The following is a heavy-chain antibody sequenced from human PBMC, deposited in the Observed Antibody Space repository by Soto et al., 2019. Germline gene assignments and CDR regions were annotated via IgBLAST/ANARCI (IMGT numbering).Heavy chain of an antibody. CDR1: GYSISIGSY. J-gene: IGHJ4*01. V-gene: IGHV4-38-2*02. Sequence: SETLSLTCTVSGYSISIGSYWAWIRQPPGKGPEWIASIYHGGTTFYNPSLKSRITISVDTSNNQFSLKLTSVTAADTAVYYCARVHVMVVAGSTFDYWGHGTLVTVSS. CDR3: ARVHVMVVAGSTFDY. D-gene: IGHD6-19*01. CDR2: IYHGGTT.